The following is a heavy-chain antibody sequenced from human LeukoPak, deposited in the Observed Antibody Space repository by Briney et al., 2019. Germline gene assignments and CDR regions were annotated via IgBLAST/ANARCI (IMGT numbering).Heavy chain of an antibody. CDR3: AKDRPMIVVDPLYYFDY. CDR2: ISYDGSNK. CDR1: GFTFSDYG. V-gene: IGHV3-30*18. D-gene: IGHD3-22*01. J-gene: IGHJ4*02. Sequence: PGGSLRLSCAASGFTFSDYGMHWVRQAPGKGLEWVAVISYDGSNKYYADSVKGRFTISRDNSKNTLYLQMNSLRAEDTAVYYCAKDRPMIVVDPLYYFDYWGQGTLVTVSS.